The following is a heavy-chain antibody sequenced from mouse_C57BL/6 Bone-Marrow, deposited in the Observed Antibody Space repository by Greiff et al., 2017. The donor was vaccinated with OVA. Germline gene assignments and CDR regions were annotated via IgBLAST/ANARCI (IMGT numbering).Heavy chain of an antibody. Sequence: QVQLKQPGAELVKPGASVKMSCKASGYTFTSYWITWVKQRPGQGLEWIGAIYPGSGSTNYNEKFKSKATLTVDTSSSTAYMQLSSLTSEDSAVYYCARRYDYDYAMDYWGQGTSVTVSS. CDR1: GYTFTSYW. V-gene: IGHV1-55*01. J-gene: IGHJ4*01. D-gene: IGHD2-4*01. CDR3: ARRYDYDYAMDY. CDR2: IYPGSGST.